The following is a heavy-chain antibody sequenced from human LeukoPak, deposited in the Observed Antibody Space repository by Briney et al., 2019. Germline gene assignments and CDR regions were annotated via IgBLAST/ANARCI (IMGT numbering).Heavy chain of an antibody. CDR2: IIPIFGTA. CDR3: ATSRGPVTKTTTRDFDY. J-gene: IGHJ4*02. CDR1: GGTFSSYA. D-gene: IGHD4-11*01. V-gene: IGHV1-69*05. Sequence: SVKVSCKASGGTFSSYAISWVRQAPGQGLEWMGGIIPIFGTANYAQKFQGRVTMTRGTSISTAYMELSRLRSDDTAVYYCATSRGPVTKTTTRDFDYWGQGTLVTVSS.